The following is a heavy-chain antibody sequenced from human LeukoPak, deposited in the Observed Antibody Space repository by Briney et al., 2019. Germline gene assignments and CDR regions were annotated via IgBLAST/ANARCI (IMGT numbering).Heavy chain of an antibody. Sequence: ASVKVSCKPSGYSFKSYGVSWVRQAPGQGLEWMGWISTYNDNTNYAQKFQGRVTMTTDTSTSTAYMELRSLRSDDTAVYYCARVYYDSSGYYSDFDYWGQGTLVTVSS. J-gene: IGHJ4*02. D-gene: IGHD3-22*01. CDR3: ARVYYDSSGYYSDFDY. CDR2: ISTYNDNT. CDR1: GYSFKSYG. V-gene: IGHV1-18*01.